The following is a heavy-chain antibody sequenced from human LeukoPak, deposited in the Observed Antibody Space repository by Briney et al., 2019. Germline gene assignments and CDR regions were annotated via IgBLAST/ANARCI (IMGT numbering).Heavy chain of an antibody. CDR3: AKRSDYGVDGNYFDY. J-gene: IGHJ4*02. Sequence: PGGSLRLSCAASGFIFSTYGMSWVRQAPGKGLEWVSAISGRDSNTYYADSVQGRFTISRDNSKNTLFLQMNSLRAEDTAVYYCAKRSDYGVDGNYFDYWGQGAPVTVS. CDR1: GFIFSTYG. V-gene: IGHV3-23*01. D-gene: IGHD4-17*01. CDR2: ISGRDSNT.